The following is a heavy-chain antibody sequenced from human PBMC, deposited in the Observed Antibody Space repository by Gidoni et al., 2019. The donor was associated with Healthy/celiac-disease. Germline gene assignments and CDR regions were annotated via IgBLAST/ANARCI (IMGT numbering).Heavy chain of an antibody. CDR3: ARHYCSSTSCYPNYGMDV. J-gene: IGHJ6*02. CDR2: IYPGDSDT. D-gene: IGHD2-2*01. V-gene: IGHV5-51*01. Sequence: EVQLVQSGAEVKKPGESLKISCKGSGYRFTSYWSGWVRQMPGKGLAWMGIIYPGDSDTRYSPSFQGQVTISADKSISTAYLQWSSLKASDTAMYYCARHYCSSTSCYPNYGMDVWGQGTTVTVSS. CDR1: GYRFTSYW.